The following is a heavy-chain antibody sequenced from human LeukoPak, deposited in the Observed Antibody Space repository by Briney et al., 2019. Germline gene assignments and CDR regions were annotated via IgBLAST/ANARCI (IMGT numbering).Heavy chain of an antibody. V-gene: IGHV1-69*05. D-gene: IGHD3-22*01. CDR1: GGTFSSYA. CDR3: VIRGDYYDSSGNWFDP. Sequence: GASVKVSCKASGGTFSSYAISWVRQAPGQGLEWMGGIIPIFGTANYAQKFQGRATITTDESTSTAYMELSSLRSEDTAVYYCVIRGDYYDSSGNWFDPWGQGTLVTVSS. CDR2: IIPIFGTA. J-gene: IGHJ5*02.